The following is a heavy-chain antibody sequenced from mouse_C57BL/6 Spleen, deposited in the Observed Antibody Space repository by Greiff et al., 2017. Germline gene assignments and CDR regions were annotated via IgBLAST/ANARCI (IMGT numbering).Heavy chain of an antibody. CDR2: IYPGDGDT. D-gene: IGHD2-1*01. V-gene: IGHV1-82*01. Sequence: VQRVESGPELVKPGASVKISCKASGYAFSSSWMNWVKQRPGKGLEWIGRIYPGDGDTNYNGKFKGKATLTADKSSSTAYMQLSNLTSEDSAVYFCALYYGNYVGGHYFDYWGQGTTLTVSS. CDR3: ALYYGNYVGGHYFDY. CDR1: GYAFSSSW. J-gene: IGHJ2*01.